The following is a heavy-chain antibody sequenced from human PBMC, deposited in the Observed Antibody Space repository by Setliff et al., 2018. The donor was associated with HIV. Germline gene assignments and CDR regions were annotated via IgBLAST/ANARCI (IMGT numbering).Heavy chain of an antibody. V-gene: IGHV4-39*01. CDR3: ARLLRRPTSDY. J-gene: IGHJ4*02. D-gene: IGHD1-26*01. Sequence: SETLSLTCTVSGGSISSSSYYWGWIRQPPGKGLEWIGSIYYSGSTYYNPSLKSRVAISVDTSKNQFSLKLSSVTAADTAVYYCARLLRRPTSDYWGQGTLVTVSS. CDR2: IYYSGST. CDR1: GGSISSSSYY.